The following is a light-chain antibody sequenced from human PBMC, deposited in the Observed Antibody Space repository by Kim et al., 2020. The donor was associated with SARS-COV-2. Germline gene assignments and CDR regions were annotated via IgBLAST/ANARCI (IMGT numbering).Light chain of an antibody. V-gene: IGLV1-44*01. CDR1: SSNIGRYS. CDR3: VAWDDSLNGCV. Sequence: QSVLTQPPSASETPGQRVTISCAGSSSNIGRYSVNWYQQLPGKAPTILIYTNSQRPSGVPDRFSGSKSGTSASLAISGLQPEDEADYYCVAWDDSLNGCVFGTGTKVTVL. CDR2: TNS. J-gene: IGLJ1*01.